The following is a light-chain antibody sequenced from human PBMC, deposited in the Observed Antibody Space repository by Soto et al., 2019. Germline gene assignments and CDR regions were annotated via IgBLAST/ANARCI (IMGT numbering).Light chain of an antibody. CDR3: SSYTGGNTYWI. CDR2: EVS. V-gene: IGLV2-14*01. J-gene: IGLJ3*02. CDR1: SSDIGAYNY. Sequence: QSVLTQPASVSGSPGQSNTISCTGTSSDIGAYNYVSWYQQHPGKAPKVIIFEVSNRPSGVSNRFSGSKSGNTASLTISGLQPEDEADYHCSSYTGGNTYWIFGGGTKLTVL.